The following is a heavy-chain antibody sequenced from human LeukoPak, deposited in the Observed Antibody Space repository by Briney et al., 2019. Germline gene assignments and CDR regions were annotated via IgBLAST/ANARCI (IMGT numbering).Heavy chain of an antibody. D-gene: IGHD6-19*01. J-gene: IGHJ4*02. CDR3: AVGAVAGGPFDY. CDR2: INHSGST. Sequence: PSGTLSLTCAVYGGSFSGYYWSWIRQPPGKGLEWIGEINHSGSTNYNPSLKSRVTISVDTSKNQFSLKLSSVTAADTAVYYCAVGAVAGGPFDYWGQGTLVTVSS. V-gene: IGHV4-34*01. CDR1: GGSFSGYY.